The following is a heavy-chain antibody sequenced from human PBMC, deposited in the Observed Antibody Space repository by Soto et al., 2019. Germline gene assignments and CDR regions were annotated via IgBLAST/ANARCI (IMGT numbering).Heavy chain of an antibody. V-gene: IGHV3-21*04. CDR1: GFTFSSYS. CDR3: AKGRSYYYYYGVDV. J-gene: IGHJ6*02. Sequence: GGSLRLSCAASGFTFSSYSMNWVRQAPGKGLGWVSSISSSSSYIYYADSVKGRFTISRDNAKNSLYLQMNSLRAEDTALYYCAKGRSYYYYYGVDVWGQGTTVTVSS. CDR2: ISSSSSYI.